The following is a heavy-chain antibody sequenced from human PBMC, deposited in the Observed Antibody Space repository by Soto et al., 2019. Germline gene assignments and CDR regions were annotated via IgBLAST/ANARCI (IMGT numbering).Heavy chain of an antibody. CDR2: ISGNGAET. V-gene: IGHV3-23*01. J-gene: IGHJ5*02. D-gene: IGHD1-1*01. CDR1: GFPFSSYA. Sequence: EVQLLESGGGLVQPGGSVRLSCAASGFPFSSYAMSWVRQAPGKGLEWVSAISGNGAETSYAASVRGRFTISRDDPKNTAYLQMNSLGAEDTAVYYCVRWNGFGDRWGQGTLVTVSS. CDR3: VRWNGFGDR.